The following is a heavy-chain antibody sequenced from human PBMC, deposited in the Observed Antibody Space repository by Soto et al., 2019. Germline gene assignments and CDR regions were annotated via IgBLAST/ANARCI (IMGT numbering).Heavy chain of an antibody. Sequence: QVQLQESGPGLVKPSQTLSLTFTVSGGSISSGGYYWSWIRQHPGKGLEWIGYIYYSGSTYYNPSLKSRVTISVDTSKNQFSLKLSSVTAADTAVYYCARAARVVTALFDYWGQGTLVTVSS. J-gene: IGHJ4*02. CDR3: ARAARVVTALFDY. V-gene: IGHV4-31*03. D-gene: IGHD2-21*02. CDR2: IYYSGST. CDR1: GGSISSGGYY.